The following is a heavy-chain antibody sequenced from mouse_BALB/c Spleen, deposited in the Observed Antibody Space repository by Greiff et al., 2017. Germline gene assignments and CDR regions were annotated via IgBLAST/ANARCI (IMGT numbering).Heavy chain of an antibody. CDR1: GFTFSSFG. D-gene: IGHD2-1*01. V-gene: IGHV5-17*02. CDR2: ISSGSSTI. CDR3: ARSAYGNYGGYYAMDY. J-gene: IGHJ4*01. Sequence: EVQGVESGGGLVQPGGSRKLSCAASGFTFSSFGMHWVRQAPEKGLEWVAYISSGSSTIYYADTVKGRFTISRDNPKNTLFLQMTSLRSEDTAMYYCARSAYGNYGGYYAMDYWGQGTSVTVSS.